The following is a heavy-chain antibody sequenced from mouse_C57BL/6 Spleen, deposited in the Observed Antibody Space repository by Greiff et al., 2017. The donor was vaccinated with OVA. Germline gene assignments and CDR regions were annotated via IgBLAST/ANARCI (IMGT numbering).Heavy chain of an antibody. Sequence: EVQLQQSGLELVKPGASVKISCKASGYTFTDYYMNWVKQSHGKSLEWIGDINPNNGGTSYNQKFKGKATLTVDKSSSTAYMELRSLTSEDSAVYYCAREGDYDGGGFAYWGQGTLVTVSA. CDR1: GYTFTDYY. V-gene: IGHV1-26*01. J-gene: IGHJ3*01. CDR2: INPNNGGT. CDR3: AREGDYDGGGFAY. D-gene: IGHD2-4*01.